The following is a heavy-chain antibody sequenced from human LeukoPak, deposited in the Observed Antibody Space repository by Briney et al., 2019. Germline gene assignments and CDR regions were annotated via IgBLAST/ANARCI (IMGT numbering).Heavy chain of an antibody. D-gene: IGHD3-9*01. V-gene: IGHV3-23*01. CDR2: INGSGGST. CDR1: GFTFNNAW. CDR3: AKLHHFDWLLVSNWFDP. Sequence: WGSLRLSCAASGFTFNNAWMSWVRQAPGKGLEWVSGINGSGGSTYYADSVKGRFTISRDNSKNTLYLQMNSLRAEDTALYYCAKLHHFDWLLVSNWFDPWGQGTLVTVSS. J-gene: IGHJ5*02.